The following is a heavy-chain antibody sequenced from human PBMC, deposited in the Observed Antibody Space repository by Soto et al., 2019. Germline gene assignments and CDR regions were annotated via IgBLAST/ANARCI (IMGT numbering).Heavy chain of an antibody. CDR1: GFTFSSFG. V-gene: IGHV3-30*19. Sequence: GGSVRLSCSASGFTFSSFGMHWVRQAPGKGLEWVALISYDGSNAYYGDSVKGRFTISRDNSKNTLYLQMNALRAEDSAVYYCAKVKMTYAIRGLYFDLWGQGTLVTVSS. CDR3: AKVKMTYAIRGLYFDL. J-gene: IGHJ4*02. D-gene: IGHD2-21*01. CDR2: ISYDGSNA.